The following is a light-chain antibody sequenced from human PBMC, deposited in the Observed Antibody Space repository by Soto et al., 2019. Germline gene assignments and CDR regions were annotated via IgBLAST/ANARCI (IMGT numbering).Light chain of an antibody. V-gene: IGKV3D-15*01. CDR2: DAS. J-gene: IGKJ5*01. CDR3: QQYIKWPIT. Sequence: EKMLTRSPATLSVSPGERAPLSCRASRSVSNNLAWYQHKAGQAPRLLIYDASSRATGIPDRFSGSGSGTGFTLTVSSLQSEDFAVYYCQQYIKWPITFGQGTRLEIK. CDR1: RSVSNN.